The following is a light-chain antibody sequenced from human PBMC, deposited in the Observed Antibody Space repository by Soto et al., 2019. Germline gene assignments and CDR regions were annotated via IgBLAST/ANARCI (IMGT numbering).Light chain of an antibody. CDR2: DVS. J-gene: IGLJ2*01. CDR1: GSDVGGYNY. Sequence: QSALTQPASVSGSPGQSITISCTGTGSDVGGYNYVSWYQQHPGKAPKLMVYDVSSRPSGVSNRFSCSKSGNTASLTISGLQAEDAADYYCNSYTANSPYVFGAGTKLTVL. CDR3: NSYTANSPYV. V-gene: IGLV2-14*01.